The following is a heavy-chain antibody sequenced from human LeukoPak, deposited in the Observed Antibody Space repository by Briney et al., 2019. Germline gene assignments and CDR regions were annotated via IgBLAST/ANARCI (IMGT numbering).Heavy chain of an antibody. D-gene: IGHD6-13*01. J-gene: IGHJ4*02. CDR2: SSNGGST. V-gene: IGHV3-64*01. Sequence: SSNGGSTYYANSVKGRFTISRDNSKNTLYLQMGSLRAEDMAVYYCARVAYSSSWYGYYFDYWGQGTLVTVSS. CDR3: ARVAYSSSWYGYYFDY.